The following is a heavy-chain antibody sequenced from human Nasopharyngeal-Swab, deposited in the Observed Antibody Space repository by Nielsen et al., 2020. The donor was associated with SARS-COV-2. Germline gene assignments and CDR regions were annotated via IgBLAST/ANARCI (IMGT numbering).Heavy chain of an antibody. D-gene: IGHD3-10*01. CDR3: ARAPAGSVADF. CDR1: GGSFSGYF. CDR2: ISHRGAT. V-gene: IGHV4-34*01. J-gene: IGHJ4*02. Sequence: SETLSLTCAVYGGSFSGYFWTWIRQPPGKGLEWIGDISHRGATNYNPSLKSRVTLSVDTSKNQFSLKLTSVTAADTAVYYCARAPAGSVADFWGQGTLVTVSS.